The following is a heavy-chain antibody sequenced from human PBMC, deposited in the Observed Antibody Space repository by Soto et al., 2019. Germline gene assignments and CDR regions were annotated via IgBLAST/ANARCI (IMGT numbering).Heavy chain of an antibody. CDR2: IKQDGSEK. Sequence: GGSLRLSCAVSGFTFSSDWMSWVRQAPGKGQEWVANIKQDGSEKYYVDSVKGRFTISRDNARNSLYLQMNSLRAEDTAVYYCASPTHDYGGNPDAFDIWGQGTMVTVSS. J-gene: IGHJ3*02. V-gene: IGHV3-7*05. D-gene: IGHD4-17*01. CDR3: ASPTHDYGGNPDAFDI. CDR1: GFTFSSDW.